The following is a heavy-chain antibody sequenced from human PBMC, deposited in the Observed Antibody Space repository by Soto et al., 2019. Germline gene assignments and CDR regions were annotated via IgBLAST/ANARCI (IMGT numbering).Heavy chain of an antibody. D-gene: IGHD2-15*01. CDR3: ARVPYCSGGSCYSYHYYYGMDV. Sequence: GGSLRLSCAASGFTFSDYYMSWIRQAPGKGLEWVSYISSSSSYTNYADSVKGRFTFSRDNAKNSLYLQMNSLRAEDTAVYYCARVPYCSGGSCYSYHYYYGMDVWGQGTTVTVSS. J-gene: IGHJ6*02. V-gene: IGHV3-11*06. CDR2: ISSSSSYT. CDR1: GFTFSDYY.